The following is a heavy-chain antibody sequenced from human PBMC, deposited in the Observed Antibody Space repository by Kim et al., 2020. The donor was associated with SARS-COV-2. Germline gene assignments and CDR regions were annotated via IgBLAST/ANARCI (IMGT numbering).Heavy chain of an antibody. V-gene: IGHV4-39*07. J-gene: IGHJ6*02. CDR3: ATGDYYDSSENYYYGMDV. CDR1: GGSISSSSYY. Sequence: SETLSRTCTVSGGSISSSSYYWGWIRQPPGKGLEWIGSIYYSGSTYYNPSLKSRVTISVDTSKNQFSLKLSSVTAADTAVYYCATGDYYDSSENYYYGMDVWGQGTTVTVSS. D-gene: IGHD3-22*01. CDR2: IYYSGST.